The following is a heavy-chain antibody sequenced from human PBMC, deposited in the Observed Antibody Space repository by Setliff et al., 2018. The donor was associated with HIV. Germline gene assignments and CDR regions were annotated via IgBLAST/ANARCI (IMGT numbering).Heavy chain of an antibody. Sequence: PGGSLRLSCAASGFTFSSYGMSWVRQAPGKGLEWVSFIYSGGSTTYYADSVKGRFTISRDNSKNTLYLQMNSLRAEDTAVYFCAKSKTKYSSSWYTDIRPDYFQHWGQGTLVTAPQ. D-gene: IGHD6-13*01. V-gene: IGHV3-23*03. CDR3: AKSKTKYSSSWYTDIRPDYFQH. J-gene: IGHJ1*01. CDR2: IYSGGSTT. CDR1: GFTFSSYG.